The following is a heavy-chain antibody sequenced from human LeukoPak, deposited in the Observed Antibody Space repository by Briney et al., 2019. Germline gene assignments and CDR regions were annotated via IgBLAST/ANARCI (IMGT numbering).Heavy chain of an antibody. J-gene: IGHJ4*02. CDR1: GFTFSNYG. D-gene: IGHD5-12*01. V-gene: IGHV3-23*01. CDR2: IRVRSDST. CDR3: ARSGESGYDAPFDY. Sequence: PGGTLRLSCAASGFTFSNYGMNWVRQAPGNGLEWVSSIRVRSDSTHYADSVQGRFTISRDDSKNSLYLQMNSLRAEDTAVYYCARSGESGYDAPFDYWGQGTLVTVSS.